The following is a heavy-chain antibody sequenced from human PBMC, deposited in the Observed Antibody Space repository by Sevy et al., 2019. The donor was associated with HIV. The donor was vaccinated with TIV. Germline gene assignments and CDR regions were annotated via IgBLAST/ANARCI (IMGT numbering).Heavy chain of an antibody. CDR3: AGVGAVAGTRGVYYYYGMDV. CDR1: GYTFTGYY. CDR2: INPKSGGT. J-gene: IGHJ6*02. V-gene: IGHV1-2*02. D-gene: IGHD6-19*01. Sequence: ASVKVSCKASGYTFTGYYMHWVRQAPGQGLEWMGWINPKSGGTNYAQKFQGRVTMTRDTSISTAYMELSRLRSDDTAGYYCAGVGAVAGTRGVYYYYGMDVWGQGTTVTVSS.